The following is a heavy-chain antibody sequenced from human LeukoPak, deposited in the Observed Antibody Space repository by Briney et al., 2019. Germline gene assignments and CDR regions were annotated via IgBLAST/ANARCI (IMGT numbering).Heavy chain of an antibody. CDR2: ISGSGGST. D-gene: IGHD6-13*01. Sequence: GGSLMLSCAASGFTFISYAMSWVRQAPGKGLEWVSAISGSGGSTYYADSVKGRFTISRDNSKNTLYLQMNSLRAEDTAVYYCAKDGSSWHTKYYFDYWGQGTLVTVSS. J-gene: IGHJ4*02. V-gene: IGHV3-23*01. CDR1: GFTFISYA. CDR3: AKDGSSWHTKYYFDY.